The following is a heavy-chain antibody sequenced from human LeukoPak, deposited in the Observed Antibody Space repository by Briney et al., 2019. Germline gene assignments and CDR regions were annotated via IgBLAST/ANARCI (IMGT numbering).Heavy chain of an antibody. CDR3: ARMYYYGSGPWYFDY. J-gene: IGHJ4*02. D-gene: IGHD3-10*01. V-gene: IGHV4-59*01. CDR2: IYHSGST. CDR1: GGSISSYY. Sequence: PSETLSLTCTVSGGSISSYYWSWIRQPPGKGLEWIGYIYHSGSTNYNPSLKSRVTISVDTSKNQFSLKLSSVTAADTAVYYCARMYYYGSGPWYFDYWGQGTLVTVSS.